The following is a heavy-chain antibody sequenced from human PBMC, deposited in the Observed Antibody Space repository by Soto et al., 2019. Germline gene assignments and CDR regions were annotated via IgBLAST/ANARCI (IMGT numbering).Heavy chain of an antibody. CDR1: GTIFSSYT. CDR2: IIPILGET. Sequence: QVQLVQSGAEVKKPGSSVRVSCKASGTIFSSYTISWVRQAPGQGLEWMGRIIPILGETNSAQKFQDRVTLTADTSTNTAYMALNSLRLEDTAVYYCARGLGGRMDDWGQGTTVTVSS. D-gene: IGHD3-16*01. CDR3: ARGLGGRMDD. V-gene: IGHV1-69*08. J-gene: IGHJ6*02.